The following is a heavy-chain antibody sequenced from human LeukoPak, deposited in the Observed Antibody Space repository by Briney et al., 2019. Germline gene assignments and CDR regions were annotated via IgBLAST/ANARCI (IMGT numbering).Heavy chain of an antibody. CDR1: GFTFSSYG. D-gene: IGHD6-25*01. CDR3: AKATAKYYFEY. CDR2: ISGSGGST. V-gene: IGHV3-23*01. Sequence: GGSLSLSCAASGFTFSSYGMTWVRQAPGKGLEWVSAISGSGGSTYYADSVKGRFTISRDNSKNTLYLQMNSLRAEDTAVYYCAKATAKYYFEYWGQGTLVTVSS. J-gene: IGHJ4*02.